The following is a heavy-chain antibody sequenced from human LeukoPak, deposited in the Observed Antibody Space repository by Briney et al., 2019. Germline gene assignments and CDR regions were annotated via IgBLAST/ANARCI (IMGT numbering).Heavy chain of an antibody. Sequence: GGSLRLSCAASGFTFSSYAMTWVRQAPGKGLEWVSVISGSGTNTDYADSVKGRFTISRDNSKNTLYLQMNSLRAEDTPVYYCAKSFGPVIAAAGTGADWGQGTLVTVSS. CDR3: AKSFGPVIAAAGTGAD. CDR2: ISGSGTNT. J-gene: IGHJ4*02. CDR1: GFTFSSYA. V-gene: IGHV3-23*01. D-gene: IGHD6-13*01.